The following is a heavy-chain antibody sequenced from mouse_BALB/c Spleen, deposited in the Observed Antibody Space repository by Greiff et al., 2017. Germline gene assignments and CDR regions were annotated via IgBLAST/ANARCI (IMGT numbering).Heavy chain of an antibody. Sequence: EVQLVESGGGLVQPGGSLKLSCAASGFTFSSYGMSWVRQTPDKRLELVATINSNGGSTYYPDSVKGRFTISRDNAKNTLYLEMSSLRSEDTAMYYCAREGITTAFDYWGQGTTLTVSS. J-gene: IGHJ2*01. CDR1: GFTFSSYG. V-gene: IGHV5-6-3*01. D-gene: IGHD1-2*01. CDR2: INSNGGST. CDR3: AREGITTAFDY.